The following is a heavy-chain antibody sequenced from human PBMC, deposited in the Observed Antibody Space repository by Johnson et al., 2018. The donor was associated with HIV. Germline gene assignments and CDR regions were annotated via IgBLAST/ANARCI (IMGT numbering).Heavy chain of an antibody. CDR2: IRYDGSNK. CDR3: AKDLGYSSSSRAFDI. V-gene: IGHV3-30*02. CDR1: GFTFSSYG. D-gene: IGHD6-6*01. J-gene: IGHJ3*02. Sequence: QMQLVESGGGVVQPGGSLRLSCAASGFTFSSYGMHWVRQAPGKGLEWVAFIRYDGSNKYFADSVKGRFTISRDNSKNTLYLQMNSLRAEDTAVYYWAKDLGYSSSSRAFDIWGQGTMVTVSS.